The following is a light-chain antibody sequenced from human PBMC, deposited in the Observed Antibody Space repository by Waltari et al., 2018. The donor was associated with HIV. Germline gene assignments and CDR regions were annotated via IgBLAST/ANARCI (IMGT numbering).Light chain of an antibody. J-gene: IGLJ1*01. CDR2: EVS. CDR1: SSAVGSYNL. CDR3: CSYAGSSTDV. V-gene: IGLV2-23*02. Sequence: QSALTQPASVSGSPGQSITISCTGTSSAVGSYNLVSWYHQHPGKAPKLMIYEVSKRPSGVSNRFAGSKSGNTASLTITGRQAEDEADYYCCSYAGSSTDVCGTGTKVTVL.